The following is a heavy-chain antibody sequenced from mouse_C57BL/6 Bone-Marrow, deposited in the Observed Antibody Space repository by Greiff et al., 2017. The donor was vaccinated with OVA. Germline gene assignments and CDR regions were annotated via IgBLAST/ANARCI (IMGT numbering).Heavy chain of an antibody. D-gene: IGHD2-3*01. CDR3: ARDVSDGYWFAY. Sequence: EVQRVESGGGLVKPGGSLKLSCAASGFTFSSYAMSWVRQTPEKRLEWVATISDGGSYTYYPDNVKGRFTISRDNAKNNLYLQMSHLKSEDTAMDYCARDVSDGYWFAYWGQGTLVTVSA. CDR2: ISDGGSYT. J-gene: IGHJ3*01. V-gene: IGHV5-4*01. CDR1: GFTFSSYA.